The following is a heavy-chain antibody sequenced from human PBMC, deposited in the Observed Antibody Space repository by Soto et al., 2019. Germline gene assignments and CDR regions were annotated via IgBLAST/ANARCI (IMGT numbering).Heavy chain of an antibody. CDR3: ARDGRRGYDMDV. CDR2: IDGRSNTI. V-gene: IGHV3-48*02. Sequence: EVQLVESGGGLVQPGGSLRLSCAASGFTFINYNMNWVRQAPGKGLEWVSYIDGRSNTIYYADSVRGRFTISRDNAKNSLYLQTNSLRDEDTAEYFCARDGRRGYDMDVWGQGTTVTVSS. J-gene: IGHJ6*02. CDR1: GFTFINYN.